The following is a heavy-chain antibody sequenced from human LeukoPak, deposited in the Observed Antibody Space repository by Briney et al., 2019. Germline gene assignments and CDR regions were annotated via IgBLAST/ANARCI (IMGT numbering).Heavy chain of an antibody. Sequence: GGSLRLSCAASGFTFSSYSMNWVRQAPGKGLEWVSSISSSSSYIYYADSVKGRFTISRDNAKNSLYLQVNSLRAEDTAVYYCAREMGSSSSGDFDYWGQGTLVTVSS. V-gene: IGHV3-21*01. CDR2: ISSSSSYI. CDR1: GFTFSSYS. CDR3: AREMGSSSSGDFDY. J-gene: IGHJ4*02. D-gene: IGHD6-6*01.